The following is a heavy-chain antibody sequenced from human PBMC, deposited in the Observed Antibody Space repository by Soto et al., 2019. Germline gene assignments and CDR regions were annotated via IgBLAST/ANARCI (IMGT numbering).Heavy chain of an antibody. CDR3: ARSIAAAGIGGLELLEYFDL. Sequence: GPQVKVSCKASGGTFSSYTISWVRQAPGQGLEWMGRIIPILGIANYAQKFQGRVTITADKSTSTAYMELSSLRSEDTAVYYCARSIAAAGIGGLELLEYFDLWGRGTLVTSPQ. CDR1: GGTFSSYT. D-gene: IGHD6-13*01. CDR2: IIPILGIA. V-gene: IGHV1-69*02. J-gene: IGHJ2*01.